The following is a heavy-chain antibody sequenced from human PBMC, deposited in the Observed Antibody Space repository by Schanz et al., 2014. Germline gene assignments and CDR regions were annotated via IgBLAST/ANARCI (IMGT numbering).Heavy chain of an antibody. CDR3: AKNQDDDVDLSSSYFDF. D-gene: IGHD2-15*01. V-gene: IGHV3-53*01. J-gene: IGHJ4*02. CDR1: GFSVGNKY. Sequence: EVQLVESGGGLVQPGGSLRLSCAASGFSVGNKYMNWVRQAPGKGLEWVSFVHPGGSTYYPDSVKGRFTISTDSSKNTLYLQMNSLRPEDTAIYYCAKNQDDDVDLSSSYFDFLGQGTLVTVSS. CDR2: VHPGGST.